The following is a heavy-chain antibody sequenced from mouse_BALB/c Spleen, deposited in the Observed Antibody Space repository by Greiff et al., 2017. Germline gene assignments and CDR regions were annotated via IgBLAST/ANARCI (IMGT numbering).Heavy chain of an antibody. CDR1: GFAFSSYD. D-gene: IGHD2-4*01. CDR2: ISSGGGST. J-gene: IGHJ4*01. V-gene: IGHV5-12-1*01. Sequence: EVMLVESGGGLVKPGGSLKLSCAASGFAFSSYDMSWVRQTPEKRLEWVAYISSGGGSTYYSDTVKGRFTISRDNAKNTLYLQMSSLKSEDTAMYYCARPGDYDGGDYWGQGTSVTVSS. CDR3: ARPGDYDGGDY.